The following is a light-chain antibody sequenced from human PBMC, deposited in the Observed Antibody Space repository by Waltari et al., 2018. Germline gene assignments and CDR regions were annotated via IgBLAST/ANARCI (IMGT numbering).Light chain of an antibody. CDR2: GVN. Sequence: QSALTQPASVTGSRGQSITISFTGRSRDIGSYNVVSWYQHHPGKAPKLLIYGVNNRPSGVSNRFSGSKSGNTASLTISGLQAEDEADYYCSSYAGSVVFGGGTKLTVL. CDR1: SRDIGSYNV. V-gene: IGLV2-23*02. CDR3: SSYAGSVV. J-gene: IGLJ3*02.